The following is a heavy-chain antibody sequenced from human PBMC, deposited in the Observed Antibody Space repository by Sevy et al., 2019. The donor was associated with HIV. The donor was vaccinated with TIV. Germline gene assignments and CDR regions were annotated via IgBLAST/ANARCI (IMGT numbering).Heavy chain of an antibody. CDR1: GGSISSYY. CDR3: ASYSGYDLYYYYGMDV. J-gene: IGHJ6*02. V-gene: IGHV4-59*13. CDR2: IYYSGST. Sequence: SETLSLTCTVSGGSISSYYWSWIRHPPGKGLEWIGYIYYSGSTNYNPSLKSRVTISVDTSKNQFSLKLSSVTAADTAVYYCASYSGYDLYYYYGMDVWGQGTTVTVSS. D-gene: IGHD5-12*01.